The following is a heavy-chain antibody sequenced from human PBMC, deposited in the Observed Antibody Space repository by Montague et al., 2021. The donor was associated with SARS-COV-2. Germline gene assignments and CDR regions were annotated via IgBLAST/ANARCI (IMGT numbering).Heavy chain of an antibody. D-gene: IGHD2/OR15-2a*01. CDR3: GRGNLSFDP. J-gene: IGHJ5*02. CDR1: GYRLTSFA. CDR2: INLASDDT. V-gene: IGHV1-3*01. Sequence: SVKVSCKASGYRLTSFAMHWVRQAPGQGLEWMGRINLASDDTKISEKFQGRVTFTTDTSAGTAYLELSGLRSEDTAVYYCGRGNLSFDPWGQGTLVIVSS.